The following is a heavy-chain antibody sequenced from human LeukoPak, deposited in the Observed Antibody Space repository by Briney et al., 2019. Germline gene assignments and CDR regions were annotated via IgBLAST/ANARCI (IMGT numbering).Heavy chain of an antibody. J-gene: IGHJ4*02. D-gene: IGHD3-10*01. CDR1: GGSFSGYY. CDR2: INHSGST. CDR3: ARNQRAMVRGALDY. Sequence: PSETLSLTRAVYGGSFSGYYWSWIRQPPGKGLEWIGEINHSGSTNYNPSLKSRVTISVDTSKNQFSLKLSSVTAADTAVYYCARNQRAMVRGALDYWGQGTLVTVSS. V-gene: IGHV4-34*01.